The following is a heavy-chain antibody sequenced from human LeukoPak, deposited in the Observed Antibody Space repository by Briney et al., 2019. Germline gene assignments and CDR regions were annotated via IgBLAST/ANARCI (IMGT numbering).Heavy chain of an antibody. J-gene: IGHJ6*04. CDR1: GFTFSSYV. CDR2: ISYDGSNK. V-gene: IGHV3-30*18. CDR3: AKDYLFQYGSGSYYPYCGLDV. D-gene: IGHD3-10*01. Sequence: GRSLRLSCAASGFTFSSYVMHGVREAPGKGLEWGAVISYDGSNKYYADSVKGRFTISRDNSKNTLYLQMNSLRAEDTAVYYCAKDYLFQYGSGSYYPYCGLDVWGKGTTVTVSS.